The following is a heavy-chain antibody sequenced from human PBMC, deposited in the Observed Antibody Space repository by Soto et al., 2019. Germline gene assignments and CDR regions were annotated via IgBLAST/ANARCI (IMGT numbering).Heavy chain of an antibody. CDR3: AAADNSFYYAGPLGY. Sequence: QMQLVQSGPEVKKPGTSVKVSCKASGFPFTSSTVQWVRQARRQRLEWVGWIVVGSGSTNYAQKFQERVTITRDMSTSAAYLELSSLRSEYTAVYHCAAADNSFYYAGPLGYWRLGTLVTVSS. CDR1: GFPFTSST. J-gene: IGHJ4*02. CDR2: IVVGSGST. V-gene: IGHV1-58*01. D-gene: IGHD3-22*01.